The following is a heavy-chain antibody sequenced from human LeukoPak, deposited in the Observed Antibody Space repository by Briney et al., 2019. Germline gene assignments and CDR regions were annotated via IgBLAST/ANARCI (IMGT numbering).Heavy chain of an antibody. V-gene: IGHV7-4-1*02. CDR2: INTNTGNP. J-gene: IGHJ6*02. Sequence: ASVKVSCKASGYTFTSYAMNWVRQAPGQGLEWMGWINTNTGNPTYAQGFTGRFVFSLDTSVSTAYLQISSLKAEDTAVYYCARMLAAAGTAAMDVWGQGTTVTVSS. CDR1: GYTFTSYA. D-gene: IGHD6-13*01. CDR3: ARMLAAAGTAAMDV.